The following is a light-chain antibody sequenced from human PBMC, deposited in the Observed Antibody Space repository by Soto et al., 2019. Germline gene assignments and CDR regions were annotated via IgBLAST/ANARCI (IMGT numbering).Light chain of an antibody. V-gene: IGLV2-14*01. CDR2: EVS. CDR1: SSDIGGYNY. CDR3: SSYTRSSTGV. Sequence: QSALTQPASVSGSPGQSITISCTGTSSDIGGYNYVSWYQQHPGKAPKVMIYEVSNRSSGVSNRFSGSKSGNTASLTISGLQAEDEADYYRSSYTRSSTGVFGGGTKLTVL. J-gene: IGLJ3*02.